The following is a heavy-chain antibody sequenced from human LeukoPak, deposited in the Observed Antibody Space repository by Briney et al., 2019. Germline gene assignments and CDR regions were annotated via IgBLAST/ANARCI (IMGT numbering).Heavy chain of an antibody. CDR2: ISDTGNT. Sequence: GGSLRLSCAASGFALSSYAMSWVRQAPGKGLEWVSAISDTGNTYHADSVKGRFTISRDSSKNTLFLQMNRLRPEDAAVYYCAKAPVTTCRGAFCYPFDYWGLGTLVTVSS. CDR3: AKAPVTTCRGAFCYPFDY. J-gene: IGHJ4*02. D-gene: IGHD2-15*01. CDR1: GFALSSYA. V-gene: IGHV3-23*01.